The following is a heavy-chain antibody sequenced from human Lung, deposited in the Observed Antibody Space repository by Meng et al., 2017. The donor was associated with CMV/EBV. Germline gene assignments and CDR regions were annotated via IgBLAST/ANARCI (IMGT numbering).Heavy chain of an antibody. Sequence: SXTXSLTCAVYGGSFSNYYWTWIRQSPGKGLTWIGEIDHNGSPNYSVSLKSRVTISVDTSNNNFYLKLTSVTAADSGVYYCTRGPMRSGFEPWGQGTLVTVSS. CDR2: IDHNGSP. D-gene: IGHD6-25*01. CDR1: GGSFSNYY. CDR3: TRGPMRSGFEP. J-gene: IGHJ5*02. V-gene: IGHV4-34*01.